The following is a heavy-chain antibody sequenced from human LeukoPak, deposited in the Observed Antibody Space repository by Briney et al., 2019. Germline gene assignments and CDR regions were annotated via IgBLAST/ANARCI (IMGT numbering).Heavy chain of an antibody. V-gene: IGHV4-39*01. Sequence: KPSETLSLTCTVSGGSISSSSYYWGWIRQPPGKGLEWIGSVYCSGSPYYNPSLQSRITLSVDTSKNQFSLKLSSVTAADTAVYFCARHRRIFMEGSGIKVGFDPWGQGTLVTVSS. D-gene: IGHD3-3*01. CDR1: GGSISSSSYY. J-gene: IGHJ5*02. CDR2: VYCSGSP. CDR3: ARHRRIFMEGSGIKVGFDP.